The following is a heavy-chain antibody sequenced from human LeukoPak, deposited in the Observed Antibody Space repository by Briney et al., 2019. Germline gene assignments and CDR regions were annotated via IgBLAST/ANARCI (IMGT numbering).Heavy chain of an antibody. J-gene: IGHJ6*03. V-gene: IGHV3-7*01. CDR3: ARYDFWSGLGHYYMDV. D-gene: IGHD3-3*01. Sequence: PGGSLRLSCGASGFTFTSHWMSWVRQAPGKGLEWVANIKQDGSEKYYVDSVKGRFTISRDNAKNSLYLQMNSLRAEDTAVYYCARYDFWSGLGHYYMDVWGKGTTVTVSS. CDR1: GFTFTSHW. CDR2: IKQDGSEK.